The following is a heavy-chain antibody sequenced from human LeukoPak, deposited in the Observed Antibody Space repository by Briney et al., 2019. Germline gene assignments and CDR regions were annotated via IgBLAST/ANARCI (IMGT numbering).Heavy chain of an antibody. V-gene: IGHV3-7*01. CDR2: IKQDGNET. D-gene: IGHD3-16*02. CDR1: GFTFSSYW. J-gene: IGHJ4*02. Sequence: SGWALRLSCAASGFTFSSYWMSWVRQATGKGLEWVANIKQDGNETYYVDSVKGRFTISRDNAKNSLYLQMNSLRAEDTAVYYCARINDYVWGSYRFDYWGQGTLVTVSS. CDR3: ARINDYVWGSYRFDY.